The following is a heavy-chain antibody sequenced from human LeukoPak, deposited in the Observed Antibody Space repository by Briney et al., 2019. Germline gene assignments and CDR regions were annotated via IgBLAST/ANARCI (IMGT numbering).Heavy chain of an antibody. D-gene: IGHD3-10*01. CDR2: IKQDGGEK. V-gene: IGHV3-7*01. J-gene: IGHJ6*04. CDR1: GFTFSGYG. Sequence: GGPLRLSCPASGFTFSGYGMSGFRQAQGKGLDWVANIKQDGGEKYYVGSVKGRFTVSRDNAKNSLYLQMNRLRAEDTAVYYCAREWNYYGSGIMDVWGKGTTVTVSS. CDR3: AREWNYYGSGIMDV.